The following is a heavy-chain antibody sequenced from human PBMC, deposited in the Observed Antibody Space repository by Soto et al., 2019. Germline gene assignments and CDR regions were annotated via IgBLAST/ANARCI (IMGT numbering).Heavy chain of an antibody. CDR3: AKDSGYDSYYYYYMDV. Sequence: GGSLRLSCAASGFTFSSYAMSWVRQAPGKGLEWVSAISGSGGSTYYADSVKGRFTISRDNSKNTLYLQMNSLRAEDTAVYYCAKDSGYDSYYYYYMDVWGKGTTVTVSS. CDR2: ISGSGGST. V-gene: IGHV3-23*01. CDR1: GFTFSSYA. J-gene: IGHJ6*03. D-gene: IGHD5-12*01.